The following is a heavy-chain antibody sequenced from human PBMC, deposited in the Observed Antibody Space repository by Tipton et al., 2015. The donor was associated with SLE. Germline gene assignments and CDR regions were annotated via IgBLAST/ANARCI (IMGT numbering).Heavy chain of an antibody. V-gene: IGHV4-59*01. CDR1: GGSFSGYY. Sequence: TLSLTCNVYGGSFSGYYWSWIRQPPGKGLEWIGYIFYSGSTNYNPSLESRVTISVDTSKNQFSLRLSSVTAADTAVYYCARDGSGRSRYYYGMDVWGQGTTVTVSS. CDR2: IFYSGST. D-gene: IGHD3-10*01. J-gene: IGHJ6*02. CDR3: ARDGSGRSRYYYGMDV.